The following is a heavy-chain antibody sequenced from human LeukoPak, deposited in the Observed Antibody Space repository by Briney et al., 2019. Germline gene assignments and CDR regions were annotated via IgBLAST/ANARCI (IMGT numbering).Heavy chain of an antibody. CDR3: ARGFNPEAAGGAKKDYFDY. V-gene: IGHV3-11*01. J-gene: IGHJ4*02. CDR2: ISSSVTTI. CDR1: GGSFSGYY. D-gene: IGHD6-13*01. Sequence: LSLTCAVYGGSFSGYYWSWIRQPPGKGLECIAYISSSVTTIYYADSVKGRFTISRDNAKNSLYLQMNSLRSEDTAVYYCARGFNPEAAGGAKKDYFDYWGQGTLVTVSS.